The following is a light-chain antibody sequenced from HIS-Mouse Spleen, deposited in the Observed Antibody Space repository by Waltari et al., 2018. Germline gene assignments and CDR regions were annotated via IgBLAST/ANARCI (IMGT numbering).Light chain of an antibody. CDR2: DVS. CDR3: CSYAGSYTWV. CDR1: SSDVGGYNY. J-gene: IGLJ3*02. V-gene: IGLV2-11*01. Sequence: QSALTQPRSVSGSPGQSVTISCTGTSSDVGGYNYVSWYQQHPGKAPKIMLYDVSKRPSGVPDRVSGSQSGNTASLTISGLQAEDEADYYCCSYAGSYTWVFGGGTKLTVL.